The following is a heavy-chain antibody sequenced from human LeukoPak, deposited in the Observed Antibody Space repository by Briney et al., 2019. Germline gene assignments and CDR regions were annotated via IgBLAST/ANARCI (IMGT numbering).Heavy chain of an antibody. V-gene: IGHV3-23*01. J-gene: IGHJ4*02. D-gene: IGHD3-16*01. CDR2: ISGSGGST. CDR3: AKGPYAGY. CDR1: GFTLSSYS. Sequence: GGSLRLSCAASGFTLSSYSINWVRQAPGKGLEWVSAISGSGGSTYYADSVKGRFTISRDNSKNTLYLQMNSLRAEDTAVYYCAKGPYAGYWGQGTLVTVSS.